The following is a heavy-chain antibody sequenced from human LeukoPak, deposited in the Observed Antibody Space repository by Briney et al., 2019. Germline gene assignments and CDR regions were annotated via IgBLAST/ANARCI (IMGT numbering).Heavy chain of an antibody. CDR1: GFTFDDYA. V-gene: IGHV3-9*01. D-gene: IGHD3-22*01. Sequence: GGSLRLSCVASGFTFDDYAMHWVRQAPGKGLEWVSGISWNSGSIGYADSVKGRFTISRDNAKNSLYLQMNSLRAEDTALYYCAKDRDYYDSSGSSGGMDVWGQGTTVTVSS. CDR3: AKDRDYYDSSGSSGGMDV. J-gene: IGHJ6*02. CDR2: ISWNSGSI.